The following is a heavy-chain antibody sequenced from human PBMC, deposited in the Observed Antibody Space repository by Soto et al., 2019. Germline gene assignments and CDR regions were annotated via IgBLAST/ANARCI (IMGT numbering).Heavy chain of an antibody. Sequence: SESLSLTCAVSGGSISSSVCCCWLSQHPGKGLEWSGYIYYSGSTYYNPSLKSRVTISVDTSKNQFSLKLSSVTAADTAVYYCAREDYDILTGYFDYWGQGTLVTVSS. CDR2: IYYSGST. J-gene: IGHJ4*02. D-gene: IGHD3-9*01. CDR3: AREDYDILTGYFDY. CDR1: GGSISSSVCC. V-gene: IGHV4-31*11.